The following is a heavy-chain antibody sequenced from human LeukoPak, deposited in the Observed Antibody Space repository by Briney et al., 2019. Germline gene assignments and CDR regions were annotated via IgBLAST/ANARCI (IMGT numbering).Heavy chain of an antibody. V-gene: IGHV4-4*07. D-gene: IGHD6-13*01. CDR1: GCTISSYY. Sequence: SETLSLTCTVFGCTISSYYWSWIRQPAGKGLEWIGRIYTSGSTNYNPSLKSRVTMSVDTAKNQFSLKLSSVTAADTAVYYCARDRGNPVYSSSWDDRGAFDIWGQGTMVTVSS. J-gene: IGHJ3*02. CDR2: IYTSGST. CDR3: ARDRGNPVYSSSWDDRGAFDI.